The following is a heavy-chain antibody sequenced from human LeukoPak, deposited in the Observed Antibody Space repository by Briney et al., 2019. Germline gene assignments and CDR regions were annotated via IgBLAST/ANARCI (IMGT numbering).Heavy chain of an antibody. V-gene: IGHV3-66*01. CDR2: IYSGGST. Sequence: SGGSLRLSCAASEFSVGSNYMTWVRQAPGKGLEWVSLIYSGGSTYYADSVKGRFTISRDNFKNTLYLQMNSLRAEDTAVYYCARVVGLTGYSSSWYSGYYYYMDVWGKGTTVTVSS. CDR3: ARVVGLTGYSSSWYSGYYYYMDV. CDR1: EFSVGSNY. J-gene: IGHJ6*03. D-gene: IGHD6-13*01.